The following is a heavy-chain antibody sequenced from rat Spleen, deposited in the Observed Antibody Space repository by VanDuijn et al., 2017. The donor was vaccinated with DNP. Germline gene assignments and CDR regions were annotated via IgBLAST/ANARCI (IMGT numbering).Heavy chain of an antibody. V-gene: IGHV5-31*01. CDR3: AIQLGVFDY. CDR1: GFTFNNDW. Sequence: EVQLVESGGDPVQPGRSLTLSCVVSGFTFNNDWMTWVRQVPGKGLEWVASITTGGDITYYPDSVKGRFTVSRDHAKNTLYLQMNSLRSEDSATYYCAIQLGVFDYWGQGVLVTVSS. J-gene: IGHJ2*01. CDR2: ITTGGDIT. D-gene: IGHD5-1*01.